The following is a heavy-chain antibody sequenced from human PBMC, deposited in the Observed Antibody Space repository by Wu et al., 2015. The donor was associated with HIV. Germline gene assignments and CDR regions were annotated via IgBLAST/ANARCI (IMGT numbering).Heavy chain of an antibody. CDR3: ASAAAAGTNYYYGMDV. J-gene: IGHJ6*02. V-gene: IGHV1-2*02. CDR1: GYEFESFY. D-gene: IGHD6-13*01. CDR2: INPNSGGT. Sequence: QVQLVQSGAEVKKPGASVKVSCQTSGYEFESFYLHWVRQAPGQGLEWMGWINPNSGGTNYAQKFQGRVTMTRDTSISTAYMELSRLRSDDTAVYYCASAAAAGTNYYYGMDVVGPRDHGHRLL.